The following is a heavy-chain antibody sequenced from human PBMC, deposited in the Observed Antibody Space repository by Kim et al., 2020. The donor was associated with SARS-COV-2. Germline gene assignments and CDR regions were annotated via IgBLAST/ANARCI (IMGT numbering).Heavy chain of an antibody. D-gene: IGHD3-10*01. CDR1: GFTFGDFT. J-gene: IGHJ3*02. Sequence: GGSLRLSCRASGFTFGDFTMSWFRRAPGRGLEWVGFIRVNSFGATSEYAASVKGRFTISRDDSKSIAYLQMNSLKIEDTAEYYCTRGATLVRGVVIRGGAFDIWGQGTRVTVSP. CDR3: TRGATLVRGVVIRGGAFDI. V-gene: IGHV3-49*03. CDR2: IRVNSFGATS.